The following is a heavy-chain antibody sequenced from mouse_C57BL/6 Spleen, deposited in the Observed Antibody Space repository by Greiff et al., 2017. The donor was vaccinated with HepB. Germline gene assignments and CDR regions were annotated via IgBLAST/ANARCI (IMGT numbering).Heavy chain of an antibody. CDR1: GYAFTNYL. CDR2: INPGSGGT. CDR3: ARCNYYGSSYEYFDV. J-gene: IGHJ1*03. D-gene: IGHD1-1*01. Sequence: VQLQQSGAELVRPGTSVKVSCKASGYAFTNYLIEWVKQRPGQGLEWIGVINPGSGGTNYNEKFKGKATLTADKSSSTAYMQLSSLTSEDSAVYFCARCNYYGSSYEYFDVWGTGTTVTVSS. V-gene: IGHV1-54*01.